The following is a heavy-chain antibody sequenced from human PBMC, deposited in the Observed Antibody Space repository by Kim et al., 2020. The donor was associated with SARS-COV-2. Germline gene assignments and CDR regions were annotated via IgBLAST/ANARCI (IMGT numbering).Heavy chain of an antibody. D-gene: IGHD2-8*01. CDR1: GFTISRNY. Sequence: GGSLRPSCAATGFTISRNYMSWVRQAPGKGLEWVSMFYSGGSTYYAESVKGRFTISRDDIMNTLHLEMNDLRADDTGVYYCARGSTYFSFDRWGQGALVTLSS. J-gene: IGHJ4*02. CDR2: FYSGGST. CDR3: ARGSTYFSFDR. V-gene: IGHV3-53*01.